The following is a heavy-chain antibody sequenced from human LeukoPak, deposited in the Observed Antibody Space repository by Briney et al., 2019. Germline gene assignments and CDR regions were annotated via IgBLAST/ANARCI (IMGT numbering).Heavy chain of an antibody. CDR1: GFTFSSYW. CDR2: IKQDGSEK. V-gene: IGHV3-7*01. Sequence: PGGSLRLPCAASGFTFSSYWMSWVRQAPGKGLEWVSNIKQDGSEKYYVDSVKGRFTISRDNAKNLLYLQMNSLRAEDTAVYYCLLHRDYYYGMDVWGQGTTVTVSS. D-gene: IGHD3-22*01. CDR3: LLHRDYYYGMDV. J-gene: IGHJ6*02.